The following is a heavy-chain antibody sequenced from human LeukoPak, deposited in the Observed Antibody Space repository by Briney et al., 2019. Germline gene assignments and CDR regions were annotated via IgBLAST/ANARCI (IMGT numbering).Heavy chain of an antibody. Sequence: PGRSLRLSYAASGFTFSSYGMHWVRQAPGKGLEWEADISYDGSNKYYADSVKGRFTISRDNSKNTLYLQMNSLRAEDTAVYYCARGWDCSSSDYFDYWGQGTLVTVSS. CDR2: ISYDGSNK. V-gene: IGHV3-30*03. D-gene: IGHD6-6*01. CDR3: ARGWDCSSSDYFDY. CDR1: GFTFSSYG. J-gene: IGHJ4*02.